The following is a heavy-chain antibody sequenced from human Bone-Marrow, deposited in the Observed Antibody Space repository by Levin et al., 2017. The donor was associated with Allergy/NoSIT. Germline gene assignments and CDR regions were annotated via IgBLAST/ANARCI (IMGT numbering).Heavy chain of an antibody. Sequence: PSETLSLTCTVSGHSISNNYYWGWIRQPPGKGLEWIGSIHHSGSTYYNPSLKSRVTISLDTPKNQFSLKLSSVTAADTAMYYCARDATDPPLHSSSPDYYYYGMDVWGQGTTVTVSS. J-gene: IGHJ6*02. D-gene: IGHD6-6*01. CDR1: GHSISNNYY. CDR3: ARDATDPPLHSSSPDYYYYGMDV. CDR2: IHHSGST. V-gene: IGHV4-38-2*02.